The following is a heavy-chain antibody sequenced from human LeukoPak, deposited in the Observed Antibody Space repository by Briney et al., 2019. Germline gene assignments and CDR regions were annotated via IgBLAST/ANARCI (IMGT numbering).Heavy chain of an antibody. CDR3: ARLGAAAGEFDY. D-gene: IGHD6-13*01. V-gene: IGHV1-2*02. J-gene: IGHJ4*02. CDR2: INPNSGGT. Sequence: ASVKVSRKASGYSFTGYYMHWVRQAPGQGLEWMGWINPNSGGTKYAQNFQGRLTMTRDTSISTAYMELSRLRSDDTAVYYCARLGAAAGEFDYWGQGTLVTVSS. CDR1: GYSFTGYY.